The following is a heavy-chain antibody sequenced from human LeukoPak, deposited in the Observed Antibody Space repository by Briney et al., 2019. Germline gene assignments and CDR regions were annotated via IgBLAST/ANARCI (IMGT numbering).Heavy chain of an antibody. V-gene: IGHV3-7*01. CDR2: IKQDGSAK. CDR3: ARWRGSTSERSDY. D-gene: IGHD2-2*01. Sequence: PGGPLRLSCTASGFTFSDYWMTWVRQAPGKGLEWVANIKQDGSAKYYVDSVKGRFTIPRDNAKNSLYLQMDSLRVEDTATYYCARWRGSTSERSDYWGQGTLVTVSS. J-gene: IGHJ4*02. CDR1: GFTFSDYW.